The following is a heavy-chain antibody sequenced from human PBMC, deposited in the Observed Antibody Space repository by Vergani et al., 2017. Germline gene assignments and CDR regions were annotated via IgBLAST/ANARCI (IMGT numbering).Heavy chain of an antibody. V-gene: IGHV1-69*01. Sequence: QVQLVQSGAEVKKPGSSVKVSCKASGGTFSSYAISWVRQAPGQGLEWVGGISTLFGTEGSAQKFQGRVTITADAATRTAYLELNSLRSEDTAVYFCASTVGSGPLYYFAHWGQGTLITVSS. CDR1: GGTFSSYA. CDR3: ASTVGSGPLYYFAH. CDR2: ISTLFGTE. D-gene: IGHD3-10*01. J-gene: IGHJ4*02.